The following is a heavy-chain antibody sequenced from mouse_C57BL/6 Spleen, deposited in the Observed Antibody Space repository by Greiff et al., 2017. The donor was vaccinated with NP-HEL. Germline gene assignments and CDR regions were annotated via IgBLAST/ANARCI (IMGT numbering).Heavy chain of an antibody. Sequence: VQRVESGAELVRPGASVTLSCKASGYTFTDYEMHWVKQTPVHGLEWIGAIDPETGGTAYNQKFKGKAILTADKSSSTAYMELRSLTSEDSAVYYCTRVSGSKFSPFADWGKGTLVTVSA. CDR1: GYTFTDYE. V-gene: IGHV1-15*01. CDR2: IDPETGGT. J-gene: IGHJ3*01. CDR3: TRVSGSKFSPFAD. D-gene: IGHD1-1*01.